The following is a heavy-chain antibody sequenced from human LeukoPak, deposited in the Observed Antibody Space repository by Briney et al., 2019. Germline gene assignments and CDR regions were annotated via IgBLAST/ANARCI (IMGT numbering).Heavy chain of an antibody. Sequence: SETQSLTCTVSGGSISGSGYYWGWVRQAPGKGLEWIGSIYHSGSTYYNPFLKSRVTISVDTSRNQFSVRLISVTAADTAVYYCARGPYYFDSWGQGTLVTASS. V-gene: IGHV4-39*07. CDR2: IYHSGST. CDR3: ARGPYYFDS. CDR1: GGSISGSGYY. J-gene: IGHJ4*02.